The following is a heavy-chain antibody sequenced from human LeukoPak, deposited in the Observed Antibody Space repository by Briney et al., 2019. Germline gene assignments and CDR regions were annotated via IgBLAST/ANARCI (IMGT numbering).Heavy chain of an antibody. D-gene: IGHD3-10*01. CDR1: GGSISSSADY. CDR2: ISYRGNS. CDR3: ARRTPMVRGEYFDF. Sequence: PSETLSLTCTVSGGSISSSADYWGWIRQPPGKGLEWIGSISYRGNSYYNASLKSRVNISVDTARNQFSLKLSSVTAADTAVDYSARRTPMVRGEYFDFWGQGTLVTVSS. V-gene: IGHV4-39*01. J-gene: IGHJ4*02.